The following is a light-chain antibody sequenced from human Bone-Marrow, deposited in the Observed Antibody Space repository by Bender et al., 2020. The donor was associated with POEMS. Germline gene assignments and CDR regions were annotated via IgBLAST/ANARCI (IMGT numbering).Light chain of an antibody. CDR1: DLGDKY. V-gene: IGLV3-1*01. J-gene: IGLJ2*01. Sequence: SYEVTQPPSVSVSPGQTARITCSGDDLGDKYVAWYQPKPGQSPVLVIYQDTKRPSGIPERFSGSNSGNTATLTISGTQAMDEADYYCQAWDTYSVIFGGGTKLTVL. CDR3: QAWDTYSVI. CDR2: QDT.